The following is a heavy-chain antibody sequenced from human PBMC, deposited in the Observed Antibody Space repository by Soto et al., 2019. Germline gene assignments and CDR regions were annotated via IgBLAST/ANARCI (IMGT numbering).Heavy chain of an antibody. CDR2: ISGSGGST. CDR1: GFTFSSYA. Sequence: EVQVLESGGGLVQRGGSLRLSCAASGFTFSSYAMTWVRQAPGKGLEWVSAISGSGGSTYYADFVKGRFTISRDNSKNTLYLQMNSLRAEDTAVYYCAKLPSLTTVTSTIRYWGQGTLVTVSS. D-gene: IGHD4-17*01. J-gene: IGHJ4*02. CDR3: AKLPSLTTVTSTIRY. V-gene: IGHV3-23*01.